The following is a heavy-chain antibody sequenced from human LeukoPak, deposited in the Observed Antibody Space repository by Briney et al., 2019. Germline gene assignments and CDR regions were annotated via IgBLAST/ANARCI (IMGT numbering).Heavy chain of an antibody. V-gene: IGHV3-30*18. Sequence: GRSLRLSCAASGFTFSSYGMHWVRQAPGKGLEWVAVISYDGSNKYYADSVKGRFTISRDNSKNTLYLQMNSLRAEDTAVYYCAKDDYGDYWGQGTLVTVSS. CDR1: GFTFSSYG. CDR3: AKDDYGDY. CDR2: ISYDGSNK. J-gene: IGHJ4*02.